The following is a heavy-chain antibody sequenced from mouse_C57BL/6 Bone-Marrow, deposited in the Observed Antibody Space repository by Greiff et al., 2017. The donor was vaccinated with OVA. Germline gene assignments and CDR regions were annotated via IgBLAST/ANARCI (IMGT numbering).Heavy chain of an antibody. CDR2: ISGGGGNT. CDR1: GFTFSSYT. Sequence: DVKLVESGGGLVKPGGSLKLSCAASGFTFSSYTMSWVRQTPEKRLEWVATISGGGGNTYYPDSVKGRFTISRDNAKNTLYLQMSSLRSEDTAMYYCARLPAYWGQGTLVTVSA. CDR3: ARLPAY. J-gene: IGHJ3*01. V-gene: IGHV5-9*04.